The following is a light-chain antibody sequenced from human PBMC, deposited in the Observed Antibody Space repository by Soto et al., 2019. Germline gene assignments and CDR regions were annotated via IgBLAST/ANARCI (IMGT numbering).Light chain of an antibody. CDR2: KAS. CDR3: QQYNSYQWT. V-gene: IGKV1-5*03. CDR1: QSISTW. J-gene: IGKJ1*01. Sequence: DIQMTQSPSTLSGSVGDRVTITCRARQSISTWLAWYQQKPGKAPKVLIYKASSLESGVPSRFSGSGSGTEFTLTISSLQPDDFATYYCQQYNSYQWTFGQGTKVEIK.